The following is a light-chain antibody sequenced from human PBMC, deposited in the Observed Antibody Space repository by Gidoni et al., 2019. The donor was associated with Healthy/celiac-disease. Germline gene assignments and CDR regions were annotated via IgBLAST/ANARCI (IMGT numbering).Light chain of an antibody. CDR2: AAS. J-gene: IGKJ3*01. Sequence: DIQMTQSPSSLSASVGARVTITCRASQSNSSYLNWYQQKPGKAPKLLIYAASSLQSGVPSRFSGSGSGTDFTLTISSLQPEDFATYYCQQSYSTLFTFGPGTKVDIK. CDR3: QQSYSTLFT. CDR1: QSNSSY. V-gene: IGKV1-39*01.